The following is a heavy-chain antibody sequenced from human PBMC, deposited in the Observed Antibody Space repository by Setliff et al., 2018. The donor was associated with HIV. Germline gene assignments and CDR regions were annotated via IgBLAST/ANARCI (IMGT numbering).Heavy chain of an antibody. CDR2: IYDSGST. J-gene: IGHJ6*02. V-gene: IGHV4-59*08. CDR3: ARAYGSGMGMDV. Sequence: SETLSLTCTVSGDSISSYYWNWIRQPPGKGLEWIGYIYDSGSTYYNPSLKSRVTISVDTSKNQFSLKLSSVTAADTAVYYCARAYGSGMGMDVWGQGTTVTVSS. CDR1: GDSISSYY. D-gene: IGHD3-10*01.